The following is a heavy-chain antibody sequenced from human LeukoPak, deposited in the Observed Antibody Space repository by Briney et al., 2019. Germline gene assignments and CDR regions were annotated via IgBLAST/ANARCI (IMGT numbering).Heavy chain of an antibody. CDR3: APVKTTGGSYYFDY. V-gene: IGHV1-24*01. D-gene: IGHD7-27*01. J-gene: IGHJ4*01. CDR2: FDPEDGET. Sequence: ASVKVSCKVSGYTLTELSMHWVRQAPGKGLEWMGGFDPEDGETIYAQKFQGRVTMTEDTSTDTAYMELSSLRSEDTAVYYCAPVKTTGGSYYFDYWGHGTLVTVSS. CDR1: GYTLTELS.